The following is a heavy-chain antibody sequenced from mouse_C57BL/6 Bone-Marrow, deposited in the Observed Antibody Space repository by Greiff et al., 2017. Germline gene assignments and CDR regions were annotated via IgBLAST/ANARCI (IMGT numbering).Heavy chain of an antibody. CDR1: GYTFTDYY. D-gene: IGHD2-1*01. V-gene: IGHV1-26*01. Sequence: EVQLQQSGPELVKPGASVKISCKASGYTFTDYYMNWVKQSHGKSLEWIGDINPNNGGTSYNQKFKGKATLTVDKSSSTAYMELRSLTSEDSAVYYCARSIYYGNYFFAYWGQGTLVTVSA. CDR2: INPNNGGT. J-gene: IGHJ3*01. CDR3: ARSIYYGNYFFAY.